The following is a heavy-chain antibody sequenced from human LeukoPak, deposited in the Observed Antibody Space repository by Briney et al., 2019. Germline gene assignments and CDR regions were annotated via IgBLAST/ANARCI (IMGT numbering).Heavy chain of an antibody. J-gene: IGHJ4*02. V-gene: IGHV3-23*01. D-gene: IGHD3-10*01. CDR2: ISGRGGST. CDR3: AGRSGSGSQHPFDY. Sequence: PGGSLRLSCAASGFSFSSYAMSWVRQAPGKGLEWVSAISGRGGSTYYTDSVKGRITISRDNSKNTLHLQKKSLRDEDTAVYYCAGRSGSGSQHPFDYWGQGTLVAVSS. CDR1: GFSFSSYA.